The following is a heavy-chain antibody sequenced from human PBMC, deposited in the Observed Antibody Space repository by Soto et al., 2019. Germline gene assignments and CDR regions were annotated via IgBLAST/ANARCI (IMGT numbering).Heavy chain of an antibody. CDR3: ARDAGIVGAYYFDS. V-gene: IGHV4-59*01. CDR2: VYFSGNT. J-gene: IGHJ4*02. Sequence: QVQLLESGPGLVKPSGTLSLTCNVSGDSISSYYWNWIRQPPGQGLEWIGYVYFSGNTKYNTSLESRVKISVDTSTNQFSLKLTSVTAADTAVYYCARDAGIVGAYYFDSWGRGILVTVSS. CDR1: GDSISSYY. D-gene: IGHD1-26*01.